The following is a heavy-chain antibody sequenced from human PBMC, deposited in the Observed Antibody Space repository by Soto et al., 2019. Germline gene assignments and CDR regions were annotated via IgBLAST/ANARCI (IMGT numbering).Heavy chain of an antibody. Sequence: QVQLVQSGAEVKKPGASVKVSCKASGYTFTSYGISWVRQAPGQGLEWMGWNSAYNGNTNYAQKLPGRGTMTTVTSSSAATLAPRSLRSSHTAMHCTGRNTTPADIRGQAPLVTASS. CDR1: GYTFTSYG. V-gene: IGHV1-18*01. D-gene: IGHD3-10*01. CDR3: GRNTTPADI. J-gene: IGHJ4*02. CDR2: NSAYNGNT.